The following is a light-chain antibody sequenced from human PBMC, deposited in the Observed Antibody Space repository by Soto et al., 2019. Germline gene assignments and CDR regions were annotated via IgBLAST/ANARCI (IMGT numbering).Light chain of an antibody. CDR3: QSYDSSLSGSVV. CDR2: GNT. V-gene: IGLV1-40*01. CDR1: SSNIGAGYD. Sequence: QSVLTQPPSVSGVPGQRVTISCTGSSSNIGAGYDVHWYQQLPGTPPKLLIYGNTNRPSGVPDRFSGSKSGTSASLAITGLQAEDEADYYCQSYDSSLSGSVVFGGGTKLTVL. J-gene: IGLJ2*01.